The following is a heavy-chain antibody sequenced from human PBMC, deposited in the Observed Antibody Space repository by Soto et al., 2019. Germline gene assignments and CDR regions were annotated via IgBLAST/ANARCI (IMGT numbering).Heavy chain of an antibody. CDR2: IYYSGIT. Sequence: QVQLQESGPGLVKPSQTLSLTCTVSGGSISSGGYYWSWLRQHPGKGLEWIGYIYYSGITYYNPSLKSRVTISVDTSKNQFSLKLSSVTAADTAVYYCARYYYDSSGYLNWFDPWGQGTLVTVSS. CDR1: GGSISSGGYY. D-gene: IGHD3-22*01. J-gene: IGHJ5*02. V-gene: IGHV4-31*03. CDR3: ARYYYDSSGYLNWFDP.